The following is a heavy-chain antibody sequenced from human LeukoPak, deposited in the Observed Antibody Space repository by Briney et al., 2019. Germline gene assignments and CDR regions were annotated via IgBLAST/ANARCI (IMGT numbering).Heavy chain of an antibody. Sequence: GWSLRLSCAASGFTFNNYAMSWVRQGPGKGLEGVSGIFGSGGTTYYADSVKGRFTISRDNSKNTVYLQMNSLRAEDTAVYYCAHNKSGSYKFDYWGQGTLVTVSS. CDR3: AHNKSGSYKFDY. CDR1: GFTFNNYA. CDR2: IFGSGGTT. J-gene: IGHJ4*02. D-gene: IGHD1-26*01. V-gene: IGHV3-23*01.